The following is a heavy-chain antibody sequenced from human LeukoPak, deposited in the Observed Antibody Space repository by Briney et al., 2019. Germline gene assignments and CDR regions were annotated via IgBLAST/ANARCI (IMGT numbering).Heavy chain of an antibody. CDR2: IYSGGST. CDR3: ASTVSEFGELNY. D-gene: IGHD3-10*01. CDR1: GSTASSNY. Sequence: GGSRRLSCAASGSTASSNYMTWVRQAPGKGLEWVSVIYSGGSTYYADSVKGRFTISRDNSKNTLYLQMNSLRAEDTAVYYCASTVSEFGELNYWRRRTMVTDSS. V-gene: IGHV3-66*02. J-gene: IGHJ4*02.